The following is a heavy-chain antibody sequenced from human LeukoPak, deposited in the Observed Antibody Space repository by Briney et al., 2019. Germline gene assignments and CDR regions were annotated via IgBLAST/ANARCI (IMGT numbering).Heavy chain of an antibody. J-gene: IGHJ4*02. CDR3: ARSVDYFDNTGPHMMFDY. CDR1: GDSITSHC. D-gene: IGHD3-22*01. Sequence: SETLSLTCNVSGDSITSHCWNWIRQPPGKGLEWIGYIHYTGIIKYNPSLTSRVSMSVDTSKNQFFLKMKSVTAADTAVYHCARSVDYFDNTGPHMMFDYWGQGSLVTVSS. CDR2: IHYTGII. V-gene: IGHV4-59*11.